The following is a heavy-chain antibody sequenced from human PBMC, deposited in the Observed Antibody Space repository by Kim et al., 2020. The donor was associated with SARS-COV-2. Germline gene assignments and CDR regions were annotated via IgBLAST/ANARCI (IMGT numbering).Heavy chain of an antibody. CDR2: ITGSGAGT. CDR3: AKRQGYSFDY. CDR1: GFTFSTYA. J-gene: IGHJ4*02. Sequence: GGSLRLSCSASGFTFSTYAMSWVRQAPGKGLEWVSVITGSGAGTYYADSVKGRFTNSRDNSRNAVFFQMNSLRAEATAVYYCAKRQGYSFDYWGQGTLVTVSS. V-gene: IGHV3-23*01.